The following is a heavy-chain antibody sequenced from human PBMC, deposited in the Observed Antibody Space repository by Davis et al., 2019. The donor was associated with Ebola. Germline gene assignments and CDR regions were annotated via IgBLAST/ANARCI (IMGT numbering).Heavy chain of an antibody. CDR2: IYYSGST. J-gene: IGHJ5*02. D-gene: IGHD5-24*01. Sequence: PGGSLRLSCTVSGGSISSSSYYWGWIRQPPGKGLEWIGSIYYSGSTYYNPSLKSRVTISVDTSKNQFSLKLSSVTAADTAVYYCARGLGRRWIRRFDPWGQGTLVTVSS. CDR1: GGSISSSSYY. V-gene: IGHV4-39*07. CDR3: ARGLGRRWIRRFDP.